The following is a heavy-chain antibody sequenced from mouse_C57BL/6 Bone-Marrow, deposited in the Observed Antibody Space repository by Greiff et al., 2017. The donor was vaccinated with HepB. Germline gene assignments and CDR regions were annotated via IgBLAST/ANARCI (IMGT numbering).Heavy chain of an antibody. CDR2: ISDGGSYT. J-gene: IGHJ2*01. CDR1: GFTFSSYA. CDR3: ARELRVFDY. V-gene: IGHV5-4*01. Sequence: EVQGVESGGGLVKPGGSLKLSCAASGFTFSSYAMSWVRQTPEKRLEWVATISDGGSYTYYPDNVKGRFTISRDNAKNNLYLQMSHLKSEDTAMYYCARELRVFDYWGQGTTLTVSS. D-gene: IGHD1-1*01.